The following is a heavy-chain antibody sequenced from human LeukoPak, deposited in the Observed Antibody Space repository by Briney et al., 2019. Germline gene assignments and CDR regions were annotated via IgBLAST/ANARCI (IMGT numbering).Heavy chain of an antibody. CDR3: ARGGGDGYNHYFDY. D-gene: IGHD5-24*01. V-gene: IGHV4-31*03. CDR2: IYYSGST. Sequence: PSETLSLTCTVSGGSISSGGYYWSWIRQHPGKGLEWIGYIYYSGSTYYNPSLKSRVTISVDTSKNQFSLKLSSVTAADTAVCYCARGGGDGYNHYFDYWGQGTLVTVSS. CDR1: GGSISSGGYY. J-gene: IGHJ4*02.